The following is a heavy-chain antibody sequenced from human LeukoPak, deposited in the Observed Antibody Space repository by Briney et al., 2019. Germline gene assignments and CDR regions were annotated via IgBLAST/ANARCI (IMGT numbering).Heavy chain of an antibody. CDR1: GGSISSGGYY. J-gene: IGHJ4*02. Sequence: SETLSLTCTVSGGSISSGGYYWSWIRQHPGKGLEWIGYIYYSGSTYYNPSLKSRVTISVDTSKNQFSLKLSSVTAADTAVYYCARGGALGPPYFDYWGQGTLDTVSS. V-gene: IGHV4-31*03. CDR2: IYYSGST. D-gene: IGHD3-16*01. CDR3: ARGGALGPPYFDY.